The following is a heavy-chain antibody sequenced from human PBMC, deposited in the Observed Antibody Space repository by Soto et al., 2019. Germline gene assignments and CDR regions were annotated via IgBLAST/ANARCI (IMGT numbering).Heavy chain of an antibody. D-gene: IGHD7-27*01. J-gene: IGHJ4*02. CDR1: GFTFSDYW. CDR3: ASSLLTPFDY. Sequence: GGSLRLSCAASGFTFSDYWMRWVRQAPGKGLVWVSRINSDGSSTFYADSVKGRFTISRDNAKNTLYLQMNSLRAEDTDVYYCASSLLTPFDYWGQGTLVTVS. CDR2: INSDGSST. V-gene: IGHV3-74*01.